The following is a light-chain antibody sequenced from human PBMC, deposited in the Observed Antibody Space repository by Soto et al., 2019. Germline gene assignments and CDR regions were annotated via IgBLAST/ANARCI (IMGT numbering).Light chain of an antibody. V-gene: IGKV3-20*01. Sequence: EIVLTQSPGTLSLSPGDRAALSCRASQRVSTNYLAWYQQKPGQAPRLLIYGASMRDTGIPDRFSASGSGTDFTLTIRRLEPEDFAMYFCHHYGSSPRTFGQGTKVEIK. CDR2: GAS. J-gene: IGKJ1*01. CDR3: HHYGSSPRT. CDR1: QRVSTNY.